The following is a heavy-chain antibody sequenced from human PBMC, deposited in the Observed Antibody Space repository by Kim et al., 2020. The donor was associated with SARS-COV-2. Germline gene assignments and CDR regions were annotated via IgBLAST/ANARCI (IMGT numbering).Heavy chain of an antibody. CDR3: VRDRMGGAFDM. CDR1: GFTFSAYD. D-gene: IGHD3-16*01. Sequence: GGSLRLSCATSGFTFSAYDMHWVRQAPGKGLEWVSCITNSGNTIYYADSVEGRFTISRDNAKNSLFLQMNSLRDEDTAVYYCVRDRMGGAFDMWGQGTRVTVSS. CDR2: ITNSGNTI. V-gene: IGHV3-48*02. J-gene: IGHJ3*02.